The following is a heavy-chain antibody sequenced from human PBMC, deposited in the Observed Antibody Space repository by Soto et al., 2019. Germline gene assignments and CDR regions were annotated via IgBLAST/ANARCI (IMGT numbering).Heavy chain of an antibody. D-gene: IGHD2-2*01. J-gene: IGHJ5*02. CDR3: ARSPAHIVVVPAAKGWFDP. CDR2: IYYSGST. CDR1: GGSISSYY. Sequence: SETLSLTCTVSGGSISSYYWSWIRQPPGKGLEWIGYIYYSGSTNYNPSLKSRVTISVDTSKNQFSLKLSSVTAADTAVYYCARSPAHIVVVPAAKGWFDPWGQGTLVTVSS. V-gene: IGHV4-59*08.